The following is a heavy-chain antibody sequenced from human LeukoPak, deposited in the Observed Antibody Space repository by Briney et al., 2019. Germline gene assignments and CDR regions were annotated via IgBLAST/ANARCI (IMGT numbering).Heavy chain of an antibody. Sequence: SQTLSLTCTVSGGSISSGSYYWSWIRQPAGKGLEWIGRIYTSGSTNYNPSLKSRVTISADTSKNQFSLKLSSVTAADTAVYYCARDRPRYSYGLGEDAFDIWGQGTMVTVSS. J-gene: IGHJ3*02. V-gene: IGHV4-61*02. CDR3: ARDRPRYSYGLGEDAFDI. D-gene: IGHD5-18*01. CDR2: IYTSGST. CDR1: GGSISSGSYY.